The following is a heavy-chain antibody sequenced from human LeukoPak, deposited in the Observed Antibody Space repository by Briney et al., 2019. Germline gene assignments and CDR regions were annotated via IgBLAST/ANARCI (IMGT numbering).Heavy chain of an antibody. V-gene: IGHV3-9*01. Sequence: GRSLTLSCAASGFTFDDYAMHWVRHAPGKGLEWVSGISWNSGSIGYADSVKGRFTISRDNAKNSLYLQMNSLRAEDTALYYCAKDNDDILTGPFDYWGQGTLVTVSS. CDR1: GFTFDDYA. J-gene: IGHJ4*02. D-gene: IGHD3-9*01. CDR2: ISWNSGSI. CDR3: AKDNDDILTGPFDY.